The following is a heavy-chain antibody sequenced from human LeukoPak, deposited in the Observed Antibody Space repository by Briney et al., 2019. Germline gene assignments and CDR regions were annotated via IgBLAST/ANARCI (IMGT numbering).Heavy chain of an antibody. J-gene: IGHJ6*02. CDR3: ARAAYCSSTSCTPYYGMDV. CDR1: GYTFTGYY. D-gene: IGHD2-2*01. V-gene: IGHV1-2*02. CDR2: INPNSGGT. Sequence: GASVKVSCKASGYTFTGYYMHWVRQAPGQGLEWMGWINPNSGGTNYAQKFQGRVTMTRDTSISTAYMELSRLRSDDTAVYYCARAAYCSSTSCTPYYGMDVWGQGTTVTVSS.